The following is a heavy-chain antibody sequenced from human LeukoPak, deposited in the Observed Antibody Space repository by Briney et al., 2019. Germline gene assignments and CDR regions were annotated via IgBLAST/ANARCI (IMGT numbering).Heavy chain of an antibody. D-gene: IGHD5-12*01. CDR3: ARDPVVATTGGIDY. CDR1: GGTFSSYA. V-gene: IGHV1-69*04. CDR2: IIPILGIA. J-gene: IGHJ4*02. Sequence: SVKVSCKASGGTFSSYAISWVRQAPGQGLEWMGRIIPILGIANYAQKFQGRVTITADKSTSTAYMELSSLRSEDTAVYYCARDPVVATTGGIDYWGQGTLVTVSS.